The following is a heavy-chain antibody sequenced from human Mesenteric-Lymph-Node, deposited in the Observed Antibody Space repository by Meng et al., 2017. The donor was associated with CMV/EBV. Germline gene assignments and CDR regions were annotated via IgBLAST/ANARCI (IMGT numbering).Heavy chain of an antibody. CDR1: GFSLSTSGVG. CDR2: IYWDDDK. J-gene: IGHJ4*02. V-gene: IGHV2-5*02. Sequence: QITLKESGPTLVKPTQTLTLTCPFSGFSLSTSGVGVGWIRQPPGKALERLALIYWDDDKRYSPSLKSRLTITKDTSKNQVVLTMTNMDPVDTATYYCAHSSGIAAAGPFYFDYWGQGTLVTVSS. D-gene: IGHD6-13*01. CDR3: AHSSGIAAAGPFYFDY.